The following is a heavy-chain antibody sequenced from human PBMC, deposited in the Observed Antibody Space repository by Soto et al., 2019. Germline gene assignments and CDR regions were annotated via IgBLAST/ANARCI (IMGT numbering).Heavy chain of an antibody. CDR1: RDTFNDYA. J-gene: IGHJ4*02. Sequence: QVQLVQSGAEVRKPGSSVKVSCKASRDTFNDYAITWVRQAPGQGLEWMGGIIPVLGTTKYAQKFQGRVTMTADESTSVAYMELYSLTCEDRDVYYCAAGGSNGYIRWGQGTQVSVSS. CDR3: AAGGSNGYIR. D-gene: IGHD2-2*02. V-gene: IGHV1-69*01. CDR2: IIPVLGTT.